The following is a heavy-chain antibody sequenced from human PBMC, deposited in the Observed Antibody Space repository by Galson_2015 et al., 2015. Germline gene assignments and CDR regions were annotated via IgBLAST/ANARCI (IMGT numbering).Heavy chain of an antibody. CDR3: ARDWGYQLLAMSNYYYGMDV. CDR1: GGSISSSNW. V-gene: IGHV4-4*02. CDR2: IYHSGST. Sequence: SETLSLTCAVSGGSISSSNWWCWVRQPPGKGLEWIGEIYHSGSTNYNPSLKSRVTISVDKSKNQFSLKLSSVTAADTAVYYCARDWGYQLLAMSNYYYGMDVWGQGTTVTVSS. J-gene: IGHJ6*02. D-gene: IGHD2-2*01.